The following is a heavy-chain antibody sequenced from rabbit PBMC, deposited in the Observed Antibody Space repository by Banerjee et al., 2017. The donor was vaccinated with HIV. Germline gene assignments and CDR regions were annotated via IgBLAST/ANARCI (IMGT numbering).Heavy chain of an antibody. CDR2: IYTGDGNA. Sequence: QEQLVESGGGLVQPGASLTLTCKASGFSFSSGYDMCRVRQAPGKGLEWIACIYTGDGNAYYTTWAKGRFTISKTSSTTVTLQMTSLTAADTATYFCARVPYSGAGLIRLDLWGQGTLVTVS. D-gene: IGHD4-1*01. J-gene: IGHJ3*01. V-gene: IGHV1S45*01. CDR1: GFSFSSGYD. CDR3: ARVPYSGAGLIRLDL.